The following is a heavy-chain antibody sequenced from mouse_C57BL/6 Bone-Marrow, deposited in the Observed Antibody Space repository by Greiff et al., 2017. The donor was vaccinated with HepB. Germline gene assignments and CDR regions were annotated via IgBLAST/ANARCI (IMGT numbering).Heavy chain of an antibody. J-gene: IGHJ1*03. Sequence: VQLKESGPELVKPGASVKISCKASGYAFSSSWMNWVKQRPGKGLEWIGRIYPGDGDTNYNGKFKGKATLTADKSSSTAYMQLSSLTSEDSAVYFCATRSYWYFDVWGTGTTVTVSS. V-gene: IGHV1-82*01. CDR1: GYAFSSSW. CDR3: ATRSYWYFDV. CDR2: IYPGDGDT.